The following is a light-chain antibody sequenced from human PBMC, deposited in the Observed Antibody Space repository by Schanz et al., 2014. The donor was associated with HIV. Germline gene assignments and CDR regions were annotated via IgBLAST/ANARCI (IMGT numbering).Light chain of an antibody. Sequence: EIVMTQSPATLSASPGERATLSCRASQSVSSNLVWYQHKPGRAPRLLIYGASTRATGVPARFSGSGSGTDFTLTISRLEPEDSAVYYCQQYNTFGGGTKVEIK. J-gene: IGKJ4*01. CDR3: QQYNT. CDR2: GAS. CDR1: QSVSSN. V-gene: IGKV3-15*01.